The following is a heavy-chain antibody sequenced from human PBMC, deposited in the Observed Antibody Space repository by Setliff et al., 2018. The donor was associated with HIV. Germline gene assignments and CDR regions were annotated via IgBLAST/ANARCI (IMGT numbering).Heavy chain of an antibody. J-gene: IGHJ6*03. Sequence: ASVKVSCKASGYTFTGYYMHWVRQAPGQGLEWMGWINPNSGDTNYAQKFQGRVTMTRDTSISTAYMELSRLRSDDTAVYYCARGQYCGGGSCYSGYYYYMDVWGKGTTVTVSS. V-gene: IGHV1-2*02. CDR2: INPNSGDT. CDR3: ARGQYCGGGSCYSGYYYYMDV. D-gene: IGHD2-15*01. CDR1: GYTFTGYY.